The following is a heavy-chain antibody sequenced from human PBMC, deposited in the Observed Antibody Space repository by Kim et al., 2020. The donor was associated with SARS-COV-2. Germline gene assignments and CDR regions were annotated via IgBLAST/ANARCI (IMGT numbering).Heavy chain of an antibody. V-gene: IGHV3-15*01. J-gene: IGHJ4*01. Sequence: GGSLRLSCAASGFTFSNAWMSWVRQAPGKGLEWVARIKSKTDGGTSDYAAPGKGRFTISRDDSKNTLYLQMNSLKTEDTAVYHCTSGLWFGGPSPSDY. CDR1: GFTFSNAW. CDR2: IKSKTDGGTS. CDR3: TSGLWFGGPSPSDY. D-gene: IGHD3-10*01.